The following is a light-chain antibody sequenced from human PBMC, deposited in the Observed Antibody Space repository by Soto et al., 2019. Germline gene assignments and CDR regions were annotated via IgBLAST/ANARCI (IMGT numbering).Light chain of an antibody. CDR3: QQYDKWPPRWT. CDR2: GAS. Sequence: EIEMTQSPATLSLSPGERDTLSCRASQSVNSNLAWYQQKPGQAPRLLIYGASTRATDIPARFSGSGSGTEFTLTIRSLQSEDFAIYYCQQYDKWPPRWTFGQGTKVEIK. J-gene: IGKJ1*01. CDR1: QSVNSN. V-gene: IGKV3-15*01.